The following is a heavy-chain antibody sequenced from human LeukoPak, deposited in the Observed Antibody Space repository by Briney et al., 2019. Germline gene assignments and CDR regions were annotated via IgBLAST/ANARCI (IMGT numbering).Heavy chain of an antibody. V-gene: IGHV3-30*02. CDR2: IRYDGSNK. CDR3: AKGGAVPGRDY. CDR1: GFTFSGSG. D-gene: IGHD6-19*01. J-gene: IGHJ4*02. Sequence: PWGSLRLSCAASGFTFSGSGMHWVRQAPGKGLEWVAFIRYDGSNKYYADSVKGRFTISRDNSKNTLYLEMNGLRAEDTAVYYCAKGGAVPGRDYWGQGTLVTVSS.